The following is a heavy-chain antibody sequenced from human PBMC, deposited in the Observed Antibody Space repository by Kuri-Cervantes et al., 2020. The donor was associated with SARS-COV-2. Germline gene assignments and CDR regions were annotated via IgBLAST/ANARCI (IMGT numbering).Heavy chain of an antibody. D-gene: IGHD1-1*01. CDR2: IIPIFGTA. CDR3: ARDWNDRGYFDS. J-gene: IGHJ4*02. V-gene: IGHV1-69*13. Sequence: SVKVSCKASGYTFTSYGISWVRQAPGQGLEWMGGIIPIFGTANYAQKFQGRVTITADESTSTAYMELSSLRSEDTAVYYCARDWNDRGYFDSWGQGTLVTVSS. CDR1: GYTFTSYG.